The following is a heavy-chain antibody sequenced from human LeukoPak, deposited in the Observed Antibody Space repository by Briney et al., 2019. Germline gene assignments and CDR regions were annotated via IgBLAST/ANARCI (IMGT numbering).Heavy chain of an antibody. D-gene: IGHD3-22*01. CDR3: AKDRYDSSGYYKDY. CDR1: GFTFSSYA. CDR2: ISAGDGNT. V-gene: IGHV3-23*01. Sequence: TGGSLRLSCAASGFTFSSYAMSWVRQAPGKGLEWVSEISAGDGNTYYADSVKGRFTISRDNSKNTLYLQMNSLRAEDTAIYYCAKDRYDSSGYYKDYWGQGTLVTVSS. J-gene: IGHJ4*02.